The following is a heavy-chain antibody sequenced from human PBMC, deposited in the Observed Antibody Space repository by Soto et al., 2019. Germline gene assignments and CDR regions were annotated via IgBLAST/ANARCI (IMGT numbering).Heavy chain of an antibody. V-gene: IGHV4-4*02. CDR2: IYHTGIA. Sequence: SETLSLTCTVYGDSITNNHWWSWVRQPPGKGPELIGEIYHTGIANYNPSLESRGAFSVDKSKNQFSLSLTSVTAADTAVYYCVSKLGPYYYGLDVWGQGTTVTVSS. J-gene: IGHJ6*02. CDR1: GDSITNNHW. D-gene: IGHD3-16*01. CDR3: VSKLGPYYYGLDV.